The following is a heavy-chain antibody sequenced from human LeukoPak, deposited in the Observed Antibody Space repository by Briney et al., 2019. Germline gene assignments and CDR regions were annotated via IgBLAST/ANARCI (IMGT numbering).Heavy chain of an antibody. D-gene: IGHD6-13*01. CDR2: IWCDGSNK. CDR1: GFNFGIYG. Sequence: AGGSLRLSCIASGFNFGIYGMHWVRQAPGKGLEWVAVIWCDGSNKYYADSVKGRFTISRDNSKNTLYLQMNSLRAEDTAVYYCAKEAVRSSIAVAGTRYFQHWGQGTLVTVSS. J-gene: IGHJ1*01. CDR3: AKEAVRSSIAVAGTRYFQH. V-gene: IGHV3-33*06.